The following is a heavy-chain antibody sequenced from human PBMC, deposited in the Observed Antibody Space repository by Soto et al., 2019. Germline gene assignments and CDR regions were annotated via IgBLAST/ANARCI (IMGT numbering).Heavy chain of an antibody. Sequence: QVQLVQSGAEVKKPGSSVKVSCKASGGTFSSYTISWVRQAPGQGLEWMGRIIPILGIANYAQKFQGRVTIXXDXSXXTAYMELSSLRSEDTAVYYCARDRAAAANAGGMDVWGQGTTVTVSS. D-gene: IGHD6-13*01. CDR1: GGTFSSYT. V-gene: IGHV1-69*08. CDR3: ARDRAAAANAGGMDV. CDR2: IIPILGIA. J-gene: IGHJ6*02.